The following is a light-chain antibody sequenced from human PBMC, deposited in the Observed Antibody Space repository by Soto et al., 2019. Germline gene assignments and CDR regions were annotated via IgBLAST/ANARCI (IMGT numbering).Light chain of an antibody. J-gene: IGKJ1*01. CDR3: LQTYTSLTWT. CDR2: AAS. V-gene: IGKV1-39*01. Sequence: DSKMTQSPSSLSASVGDRVTITCRASQSVSNYLQWYQQKSGHAPKLLVYAASSLHSGVPSRFSGSGSGTDFTLTISSLQPEDFATYYCLQTYTSLTWTFGQGTKV. CDR1: QSVSNY.